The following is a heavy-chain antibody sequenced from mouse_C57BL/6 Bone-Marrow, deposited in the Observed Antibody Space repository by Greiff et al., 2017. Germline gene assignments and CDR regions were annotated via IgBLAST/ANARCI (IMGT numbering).Heavy chain of an antibody. CDR2: IHPNSGST. Sequence: QVQLQQPGAELVKPGASVKLSCKASGYTFTSYWMHWVKQRPGQGLEWIGMIHPNSGSTKYNEKFKSKATLTVDKPSSTAYMQLSSLTSEDSAVYYCARSDYGSSWGFAYWGQGTLVTVSA. J-gene: IGHJ3*01. V-gene: IGHV1-64*01. CDR1: GYTFTSYW. D-gene: IGHD1-1*01. CDR3: ARSDYGSSWGFAY.